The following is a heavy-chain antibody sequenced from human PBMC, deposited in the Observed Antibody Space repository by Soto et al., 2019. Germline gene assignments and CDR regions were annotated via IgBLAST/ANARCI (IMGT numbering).Heavy chain of an antibody. D-gene: IGHD1-7*01. J-gene: IGHJ2*01. CDR1: GYTFTSYA. Sequence: ASVKVSCKASGYTFTSYAMPWVRQAPGQRLEWMGWINAGNGNTKYSQKFQGRVTITRDTSASTAYMELSSLRSEDTAVYYCARSETGTHWYFDLWGRGTLVTVSS. CDR3: ARSETGTHWYFDL. V-gene: IGHV1-3*01. CDR2: INAGNGNT.